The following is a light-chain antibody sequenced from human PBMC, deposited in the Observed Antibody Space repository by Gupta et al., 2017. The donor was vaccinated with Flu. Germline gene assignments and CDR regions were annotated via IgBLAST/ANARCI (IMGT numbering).Light chain of an antibody. CDR3: QQSCSTPPT. CDR2: AAS. V-gene: IGKV1-39*01. CDR1: QSISSY. J-gene: IGKJ1*01. Sequence: PSSLSASVGDRVTITCRASQSISSYLNWYQQKPGKAPKLLIYAASSLQSGVPSRFSGSGSGTDFTLTISSLQPEDFATYYCQQSCSTPPTFGQGTKVEIK.